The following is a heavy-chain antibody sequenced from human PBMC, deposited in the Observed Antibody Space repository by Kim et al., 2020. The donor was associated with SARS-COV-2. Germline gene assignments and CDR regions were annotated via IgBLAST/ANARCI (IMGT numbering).Heavy chain of an antibody. D-gene: IGHD2-2*01. CDR2: ISYDGSNK. V-gene: IGHV3-30*04. CDR1: GFTFSSYA. J-gene: IGHJ4*02. CDR3: ARDRDLIVVVPAAKGYYFDY. Sequence: GGSLRLSCAASGFTFSSYAMHWVRQAPGKGLEWVAVISYDGSNKYYVDSVKGRFTISRDNSKNTLYLQMNSLRAEDTAMYYCARDRDLIVVVPAAKGYYFDYWGQGTLVTVSS.